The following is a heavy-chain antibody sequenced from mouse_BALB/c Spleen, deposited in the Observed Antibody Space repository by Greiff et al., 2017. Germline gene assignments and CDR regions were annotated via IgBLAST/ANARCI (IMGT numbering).Heavy chain of an antibody. CDR2: IYPGDGDT. J-gene: IGHJ3*01. D-gene: IGHD2-4*01. CDR3: ARSYDYDPAWFAY. Sequence: VQLQQSGAELARPGASVKLSCKASGYTFTSYWMQWVTQRPGQGLEWIGAIYPGDGDTRYTQKFKGKATLTADKSSSTAYMQLSSLASEESAVYYCARSYDYDPAWFAYWGQGTLVTVSA. V-gene: IGHV1-87*01. CDR1: GYTFTSYW.